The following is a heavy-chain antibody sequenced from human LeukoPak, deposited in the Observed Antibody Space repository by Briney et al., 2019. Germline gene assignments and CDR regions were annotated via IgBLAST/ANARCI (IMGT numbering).Heavy chain of an antibody. CDR1: GGSISSSNW. D-gene: IGHD6-19*01. CDR2: IYHSGST. Sequence: SETLSLTCAVSGGSISSSNWWSWVRQPPGKGLEWIGEIYHSGSTNYNPSLKSRVTISVDKSKNQFSLKLSSVTAADTAVYYCARGSKGSGWYWGLGYWGQGTLVTVSS. V-gene: IGHV4-4*02. J-gene: IGHJ4*02. CDR3: ARGSKGSGWYWGLGY.